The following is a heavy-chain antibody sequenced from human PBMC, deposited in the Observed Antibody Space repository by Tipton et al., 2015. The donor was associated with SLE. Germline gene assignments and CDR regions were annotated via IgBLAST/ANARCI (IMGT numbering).Heavy chain of an antibody. V-gene: IGHV3-21*03. D-gene: IGHD3-22*01. CDR1: GFTFSSYN. Sequence: SLRLSCAASGFTFSSYNMNWVRQAAGKGLEWVSSISGSSTYMHYADSVKGRFTISRDNARNSLSLQMTSLTAEDTAVYYCARLPYDSSGYYTRYYYGLDVWCQGTTVTVSS. CDR2: ISGSSTYM. CDR3: ARLPYDSSGYYTRYYYGLDV. J-gene: IGHJ6*02.